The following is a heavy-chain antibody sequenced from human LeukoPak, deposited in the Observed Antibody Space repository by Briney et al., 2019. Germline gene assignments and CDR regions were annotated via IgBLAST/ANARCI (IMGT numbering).Heavy chain of an antibody. CDR2: ISGSGGST. CDR3: AKDSRCSSTSCEYFQH. J-gene: IGHJ1*01. CDR1: GFTFSSYA. V-gene: IGHV3-23*01. D-gene: IGHD2-2*01. Sequence: TGGSLRLSCAASGFTFSSYAMSWVRQAPGKGLEWVSAISGSGGSTYYADSVKGRFTISRDNSNNTLYLQMNSLRAEDTAAYYCAKDSRCSSTSCEYFQHWGQGTLVTVSS.